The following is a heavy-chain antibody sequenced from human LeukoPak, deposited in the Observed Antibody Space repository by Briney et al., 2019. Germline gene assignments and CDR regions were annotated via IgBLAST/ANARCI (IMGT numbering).Heavy chain of an antibody. CDR3: ARGAYYDSSGYDPTGVAFDI. J-gene: IGHJ3*02. D-gene: IGHD3-22*01. CDR1: GGTFSSYA. CDR2: IIPIFGTA. V-gene: IGHV1-69*13. Sequence: GASVKVSCKASGGTFSSYAISWVRQAPGQGLEWMGGIIPIFGTANYAQKFQGRVTITADESTSTAYMELSSLRSEDTAVYYCARGAYYDSSGYDPTGVAFDIWGQGTMVTVSS.